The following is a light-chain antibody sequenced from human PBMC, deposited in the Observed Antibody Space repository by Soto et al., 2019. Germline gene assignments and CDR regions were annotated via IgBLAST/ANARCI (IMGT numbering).Light chain of an antibody. V-gene: IGLV1-51*01. CDR3: GAWDTSLTAAV. CDR1: SSNIGSNY. J-gene: IGLJ7*01. Sequence: QSVLTQPPSVSAAPGQKVTIPCSGSSSNIGSNYVSWYQHLPGTAPKLLIYDSNRRPSGIPDRFSGSKSGTSATLGITGLQTGDEAVYYCGAWDTSLTAAVFGGGTQLTVL. CDR2: DSN.